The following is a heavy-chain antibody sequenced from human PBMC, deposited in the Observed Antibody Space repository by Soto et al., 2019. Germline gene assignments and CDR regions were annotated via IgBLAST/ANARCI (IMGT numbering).Heavy chain of an antibody. CDR2: ISAYNGNT. V-gene: IGHV1-18*04. CDR1: GYTFTSYG. Sequence: QVQLVQSGAEVKKPGASVKVSCKASGYTFTSYGISWVRQAPGQGLEWMGWISAYNGNTNYAQKLQGRVTMTTGTATRTAYMELRSLRSDEAAVYCCAGVRRKLGEDYYCYGMGVWGPGTTVPVSS. J-gene: IGHJ6*02. CDR3: AGVRRKLGEDYYCYGMGV. D-gene: IGHD3-16*01.